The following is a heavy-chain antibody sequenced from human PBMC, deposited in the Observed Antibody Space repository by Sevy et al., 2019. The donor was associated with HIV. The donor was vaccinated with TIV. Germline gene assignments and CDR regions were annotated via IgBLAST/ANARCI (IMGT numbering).Heavy chain of an antibody. CDR3: AGSNYPTMDWFDP. V-gene: IGHV4-38-2*01. J-gene: IGHJ5*02. CDR2: IYHSGST. CDR1: GYSISSGYY. Sequence: SETLSLTCAVSGYSISSGYYWGWIRQPPGKGLEWIGSIYHSGSTYYNPSLKSRVTISVDTSKNQFSLKLSSVTAADTAVYYCAGSNYPTMDWFDPWGQGTLVTVSS. D-gene: IGHD5-18*01.